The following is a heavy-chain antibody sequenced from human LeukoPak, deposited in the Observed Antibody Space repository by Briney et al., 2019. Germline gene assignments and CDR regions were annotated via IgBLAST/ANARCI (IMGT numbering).Heavy chain of an antibody. V-gene: IGHV4-4*07. Sequence: SETLSLTCTVSGGSISSYYWSWIRQPAGKGLEWIGRIYTSGSTNYNPSLKSRVTMSVDTSKNQFSLKLSSVTAADTAVYYCASSPPIASCMDVWGKGTTVTVSS. D-gene: IGHD2-21*01. J-gene: IGHJ6*03. CDR2: IYTSGST. CDR1: GGSISSYY. CDR3: ASSPPIASCMDV.